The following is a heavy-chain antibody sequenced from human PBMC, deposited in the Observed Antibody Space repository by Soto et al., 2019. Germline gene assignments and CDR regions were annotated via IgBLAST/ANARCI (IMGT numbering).Heavy chain of an antibody. Sequence: GGSLRLSCAASGFTFSSYGMHWVRQAPGKGLEWVAVIWYDGSNKYYADSVKGRFTISRDNSKNTLYLQMNSLRAEDTAVYYCARAKFEYSSSSGGFDYGGQGTLVTVSS. CDR2: IWYDGSNK. CDR3: ARAKFEYSSSSGGFDY. D-gene: IGHD6-6*01. J-gene: IGHJ4*02. V-gene: IGHV3-33*01. CDR1: GFTFSSYG.